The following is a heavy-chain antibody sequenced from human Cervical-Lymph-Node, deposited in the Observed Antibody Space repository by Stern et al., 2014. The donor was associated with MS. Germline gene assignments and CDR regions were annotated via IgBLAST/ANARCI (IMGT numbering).Heavy chain of an antibody. CDR1: GFTFSSYG. CDR2: ISYDGSNK. Sequence: QVQLVQSGGGVVQPGRSLRLSCAASGFTFSSYGMHWVRQAPGKGLEWVAVISYDGSNKYYADSVKGRFTISRDNSKNTLYLQMNSLRAEDTAVYYCAKDRKQQLLDYWGQGTLVTVSS. J-gene: IGHJ4*02. D-gene: IGHD6-13*01. CDR3: AKDRKQQLLDY. V-gene: IGHV3-30*18.